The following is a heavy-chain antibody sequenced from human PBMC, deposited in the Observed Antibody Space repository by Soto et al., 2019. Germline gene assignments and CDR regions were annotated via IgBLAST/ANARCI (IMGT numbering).Heavy chain of an antibody. CDR1: GGSISSGGYY. CDR3: ARLRVVPAGSLDY. J-gene: IGHJ4*02. CDR2: IYYSGST. Sequence: QVQLQESGPGLVKPSQTLSLTCTVSGGSISSGGYYWSWIRQHPGKGLEWIGYIYYSGSTYYNPSLKSRATISVETSKNLCSLKLSSVAAADTAGYYCARLRVVPAGSLDYWGQGTLVTVSS. D-gene: IGHD2-2*01. V-gene: IGHV4-31*03.